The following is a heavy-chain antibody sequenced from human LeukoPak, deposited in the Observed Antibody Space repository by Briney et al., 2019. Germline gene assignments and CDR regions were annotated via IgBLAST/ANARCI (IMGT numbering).Heavy chain of an antibody. J-gene: IGHJ4*02. D-gene: IGHD1-7*01. CDR3: ARDWNFAIDY. CDR1: GFTFSNYG. Sequence: GGSLRLPCAGSGFTFSNYGINWVRQAPGKGLEWVSYSRSSSPSMYYADSVKGRFTTSRDNAKNSLYLHMNSLRAEDTAVYYCARDWNFAIDYWGQGTLVTVSS. V-gene: IGHV3-48*01. CDR2: SRSSSPSM.